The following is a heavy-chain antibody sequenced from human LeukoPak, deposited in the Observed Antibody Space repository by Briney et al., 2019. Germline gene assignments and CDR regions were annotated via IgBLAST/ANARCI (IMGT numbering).Heavy chain of an antibody. CDR3: AKGPSVYDAFDI. Sequence: GGSLRPSCAASGITFSNFAMSWVRQAPGKGLEWVSGISTSISSTYYADSVKGRFTISRDNSKNTLYLQMNSLRAEDTAVYYCAKGPSVYDAFDIWGQGTMVTAPS. D-gene: IGHD2-8*01. CDR1: GITFSNFA. CDR2: ISTSISST. V-gene: IGHV3-23*01. J-gene: IGHJ3*02.